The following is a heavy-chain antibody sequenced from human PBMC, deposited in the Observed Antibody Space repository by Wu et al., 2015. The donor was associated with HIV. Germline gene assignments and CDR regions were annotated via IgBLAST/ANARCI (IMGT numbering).Heavy chain of an antibody. CDR3: ARDPYGSGLVGYYYVWTS. D-gene: IGHD3-10*01. CDR2: IIPIFGTA. V-gene: IGHV1-69*05. CDR1: GGTFSSYA. Sequence: QVQLVQSGAEVKKPGSSVKVSCKASGGTFSSYAISWVRQAPGQGLEWMGGIIPIFGTANYAQKFQGRVTITTDESTSTAYMELSSLRSEDTAVYYCARDPYGSGLVGYYYVWTSWGQGVPPGHRLL. J-gene: IGHJ6*02.